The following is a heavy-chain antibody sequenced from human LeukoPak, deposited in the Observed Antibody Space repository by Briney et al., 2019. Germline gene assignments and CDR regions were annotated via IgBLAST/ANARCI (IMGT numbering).Heavy chain of an antibody. CDR2: IYSGGGT. D-gene: IGHD2-15*01. V-gene: IGHV3-53*01. CDR1: GFTVSSNY. Sequence: GGSLRLSCAASGFTVSSNYMSWVRQAPGKGLEWVSVIYSGGGTYYADSVKGRFTISRDNSKNTLYLQMNSLRAEDTAVYYCARDGGYCSGGSCYYYYGMDVWGQGTTVTVSS. J-gene: IGHJ6*02. CDR3: ARDGGYCSGGSCYYYYGMDV.